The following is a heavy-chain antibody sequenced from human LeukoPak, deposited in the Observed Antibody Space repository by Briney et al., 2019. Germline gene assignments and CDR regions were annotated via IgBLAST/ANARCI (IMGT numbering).Heavy chain of an antibody. CDR2: INPHSGGA. J-gene: IGHJ5*02. Sequence: ASVKVSCKASGYTFTGYYVHWVRQAPGQGLEWMGWINPHSGGANYAQKFQGRVTMTRDTSISTAYMELSRLRFDDTAAYYCARVGYCSTGNCYSDWFDPWGQGTLVTVSS. D-gene: IGHD2-15*01. CDR1: GYTFTGYY. V-gene: IGHV1-2*02. CDR3: ARVGYCSTGNCYSDWFDP.